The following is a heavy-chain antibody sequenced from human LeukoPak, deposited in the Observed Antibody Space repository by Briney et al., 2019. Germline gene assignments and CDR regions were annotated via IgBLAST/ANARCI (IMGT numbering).Heavy chain of an antibody. CDR2: IIPIFGTA. D-gene: IGHD6-19*01. CDR1: GGTFSSYA. J-gene: IGHJ4*02. Sequence: GASVKVSCKASGGTFSSYAISWVRQAPGQGLEWMGGIIPIFGTANYAQKFQGRATITADKSTSTAYMELSSLRSDDTAVYYCARDLKRGYSSGRYSWGTGSSNDYWGQGTLVTVSS. V-gene: IGHV1-69*06. CDR3: ARDLKRGYSSGRYSWGTGSSNDY.